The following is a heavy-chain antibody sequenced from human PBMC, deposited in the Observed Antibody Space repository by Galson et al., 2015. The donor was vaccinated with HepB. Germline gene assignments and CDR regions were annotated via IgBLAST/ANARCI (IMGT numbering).Heavy chain of an antibody. CDR3: AHRRHDYVWGSENNWFDP. CDR1: GFSLSTSGVG. V-gene: IGHV2-5*02. J-gene: IGHJ5*02. Sequence: PALVKPTQTLTLTCTFSGFSLSTSGVGVGWIRQPPGKALEWLALIYWDDDKRYSPSLKSRLTITKDTSKNQVVLTMTNMDPVDTATYYCAHRRHDYVWGSENNWFDPWGQGTLVTVSS. CDR2: IYWDDDK. D-gene: IGHD3-16*01.